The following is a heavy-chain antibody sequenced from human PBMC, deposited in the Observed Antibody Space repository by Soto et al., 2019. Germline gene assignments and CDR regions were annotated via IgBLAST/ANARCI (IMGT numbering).Heavy chain of an antibody. CDR3: AREKPYSSSWYHDY. J-gene: IGHJ4*02. V-gene: IGHV4-34*01. D-gene: IGHD6-13*01. CDR2: INHSGST. CDR1: GGSFSGYY. Sequence: QVQLQQWGAGLLKPSETLSLTCAVYGGSFSGYYWSWIRQPPGKGLEWIGEINHSGSTNYNPSLKSRVTISVAPSKIHFALKLSSVPAADTAVYYCAREKPYSSSWYHDYWGQGTLVTFSS.